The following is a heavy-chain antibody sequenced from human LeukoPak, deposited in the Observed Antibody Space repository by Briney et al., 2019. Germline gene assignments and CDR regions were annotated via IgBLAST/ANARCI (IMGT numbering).Heavy chain of an antibody. D-gene: IGHD3-9*01. V-gene: IGHV3-9*01. Sequence: QPGGSLRLSCAASGFTFSSYAMTWVRQAPGKGLEWVSGISWNSGSIGYADSVKGRFTISRDNAKNSLYLQMNSLRAEDTALYYCAKDGAGILTGYYKVPIHGMDVWGQGTTVTVSS. CDR1: GFTFSSYA. CDR2: ISWNSGSI. J-gene: IGHJ6*02. CDR3: AKDGAGILTGYYKVPIHGMDV.